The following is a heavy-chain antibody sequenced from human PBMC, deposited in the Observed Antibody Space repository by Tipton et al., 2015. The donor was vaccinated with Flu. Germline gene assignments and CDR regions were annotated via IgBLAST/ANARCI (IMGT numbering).Heavy chain of an antibody. J-gene: IGHJ4*02. Sequence: TLSLTCTVSSGSIRSTNYFCAWIRQPPGKRLELIGSIYPSGTTYYNPSLKSRVTISVDTSKSQFSLMLRSVTAADTAIYYCARDREDGDYTDHWGQGTLVTVSS. CDR1: SGSIRSTNYF. CDR3: ARDREDGDYTDH. V-gene: IGHV4-39*02. D-gene: IGHD4-17*01. CDR2: IYPSGTT.